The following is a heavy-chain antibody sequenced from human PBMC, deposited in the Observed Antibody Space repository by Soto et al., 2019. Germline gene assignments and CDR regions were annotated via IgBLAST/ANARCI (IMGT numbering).Heavy chain of an antibody. V-gene: IGHV3-23*01. CDR2: ISGSGGST. CDR3: AKSMYEYGSGPPYYYYHCGMDV. D-gene: IGHD3-10*01. Sequence: GGSLRLSCAASGFTFSSYAMSWVRQAPGKGLEWVSAISGSGGSTYYADSVKGRFTISRDNSKNTLYLQMNSLRAEDTAVYYCAKSMYEYGSGPPYYYYHCGMDVWGQGTTVTVSS. CDR1: GFTFSSYA. J-gene: IGHJ6*02.